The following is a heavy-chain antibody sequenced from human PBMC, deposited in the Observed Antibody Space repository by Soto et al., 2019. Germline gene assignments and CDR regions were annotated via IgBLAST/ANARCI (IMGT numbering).Heavy chain of an antibody. Sequence: GGSLRLSCAASGFTFSSYGMHWVRQAPGKGLEWVAVIWYDGSNKYYADSVKGRFTISRDNSKNTLYLQMNSLRAEDTAVYYCARGSRYGDVFDYWGQGTLVTVSS. CDR3: ARGSRYGDVFDY. D-gene: IGHD4-17*01. V-gene: IGHV3-33*01. J-gene: IGHJ4*02. CDR1: GFTFSSYG. CDR2: IWYDGSNK.